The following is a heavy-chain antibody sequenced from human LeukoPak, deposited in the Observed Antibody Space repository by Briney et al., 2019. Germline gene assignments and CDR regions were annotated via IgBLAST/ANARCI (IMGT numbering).Heavy chain of an antibody. Sequence: ASVKVSCKTSGYTFTSYHIQWVRQAPGQGLEWMGIINPSGGYTNYAEKFQDRITITRDRSTSTVYMEVSSQRSVDTAVYFCARSYDSSGRVTFDSWGQGTLVTVSS. CDR1: GYTFTSYH. CDR2: INPSGGYT. CDR3: ARSYDSSGRVTFDS. J-gene: IGHJ4*02. D-gene: IGHD3-22*01. V-gene: IGHV1-46*01.